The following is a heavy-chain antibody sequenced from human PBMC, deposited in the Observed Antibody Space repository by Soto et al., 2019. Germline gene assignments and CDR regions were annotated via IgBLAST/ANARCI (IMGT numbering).Heavy chain of an antibody. CDR1: GFTFSSYW. V-gene: IGHV3-74*01. D-gene: IGHD2-15*01. CDR2: IKSDGSST. Sequence: PGGSLRLSCAVSGFTFSSYWMHWVRQAPGKGLVWVSRIKSDGSSTNYADSVKGRFTISRDNAKNTLYLQMNSLRAEDTALYYCAREACTGGSCFYFSPDYWGQGTLVTVSS. J-gene: IGHJ4*02. CDR3: AREACTGGSCFYFSPDY.